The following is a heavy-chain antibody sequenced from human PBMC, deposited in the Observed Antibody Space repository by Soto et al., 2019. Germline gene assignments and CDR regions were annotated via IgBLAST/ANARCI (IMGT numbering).Heavy chain of an antibody. Sequence: QVQLVESGGGVVQPGRSPRLSCAASGFIFKKYGMHWIRQAPGKGLEWVAVIWNDGTKEDYADSVKGRFTISRDESKSTLYLQMSSLGVEDTAVYYCARAIGRLSEPDYWGQGTLVSVSS. CDR1: GFIFKKYG. V-gene: IGHV3-33*01. J-gene: IGHJ4*02. CDR3: ARAIGRLSEPDY. CDR2: IWNDGTKE. D-gene: IGHD3-10*01.